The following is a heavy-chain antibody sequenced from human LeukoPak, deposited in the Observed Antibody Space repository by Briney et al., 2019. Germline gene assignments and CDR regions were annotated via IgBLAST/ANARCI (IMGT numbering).Heavy chain of an antibody. CDR3: ARDWRRDGYKMGGY. CDR1: GYTFTSYG. CDR2: ISAYNGNT. Sequence: GASVKVSCKASGYTFTSYGISWVRQAPGQGLEWMGWISAYNGNTNYAQKLQGRVTMTTDTSTSTAYMELRSLRSDDTAVYYCARDWRRDGYKMGGYWGQGTPVTVPS. V-gene: IGHV1-18*01. D-gene: IGHD5-24*01. J-gene: IGHJ4*02.